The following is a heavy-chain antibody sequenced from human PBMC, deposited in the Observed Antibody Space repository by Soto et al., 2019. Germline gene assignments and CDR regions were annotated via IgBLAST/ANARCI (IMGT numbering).Heavy chain of an antibody. CDR1: GGTLNTYG. J-gene: IGHJ4*02. CDR3: ALGDSSDTGDGF. Sequence: QVQLVQSGAEVKKPGSSVKVSCKASGGTLNTYGISWVRQAPGQGLEWVGGIMPIVGTADYAQKFQGRVTITVDESSSTTYMEVSSLRFEDTAVYYCALGDSSDTGDGFWGQGTLVTVSS. CDR2: IMPIVGTA. D-gene: IGHD3-16*01. V-gene: IGHV1-69*01.